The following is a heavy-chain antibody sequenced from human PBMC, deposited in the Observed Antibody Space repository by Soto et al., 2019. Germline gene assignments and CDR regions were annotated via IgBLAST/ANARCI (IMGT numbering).Heavy chain of an antibody. J-gene: IGHJ6*02. V-gene: IGHV1-46*01. CDR1: GYTFTSYY. CDR3: ARDRGRASAGQYYYYGMDV. CDR2: INPGGGSA. Sequence: SSVKVSCKTSGYTFTSYYIHWVRQAPGQGLEWMGMINPGGGSADYAQNFQGRVTVTRDASTDTAYMELSSLRFDDTAVYFCARDRGRASAGQYYYYGMDVWG. D-gene: IGHD3-16*01.